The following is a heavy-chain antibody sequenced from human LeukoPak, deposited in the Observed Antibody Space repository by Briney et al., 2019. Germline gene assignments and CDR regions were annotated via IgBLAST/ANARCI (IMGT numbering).Heavy chain of an antibody. CDR2: ISAYNGNT. V-gene: IGHV1-18*01. D-gene: IGHD3-10*01. CDR3: AKLRAAAMVRGVDDAFDI. Sequence: ASVKVSCKASGYTFTSYGISWVRQAPGQGLEWMGWISAYNGNTNYAQKLQGRVTMTTDTSTSTAYMELRSLRSDDTAVYYCAKLRAAAMVRGVDDAFDIWGQGTMVTVSS. J-gene: IGHJ3*02. CDR1: GYTFTSYG.